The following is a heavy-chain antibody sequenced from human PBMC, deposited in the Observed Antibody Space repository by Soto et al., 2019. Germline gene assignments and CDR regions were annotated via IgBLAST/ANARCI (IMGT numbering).Heavy chain of an antibody. CDR2: ISGSGGST. J-gene: IGHJ4*02. CDR3: AKKGTPEYSSSSSLFGGVDY. D-gene: IGHD6-6*01. Sequence: PGGSLRLSCAASGFTFSSYAMSWVRQAPGKGLEWVSAISGSGGSTYYADSVKGRFTISRDNSKNTLYLQMNSLRAEDTAVYYCAKKGTPEYSSSSSLFGGVDYWGQGTMVTISS. CDR1: GFTFSSYA. V-gene: IGHV3-23*01.